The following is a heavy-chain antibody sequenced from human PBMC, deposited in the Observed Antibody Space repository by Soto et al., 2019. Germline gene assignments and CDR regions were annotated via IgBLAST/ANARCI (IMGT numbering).Heavy chain of an antibody. CDR2: ISSSGKTI. J-gene: IGHJ4*02. CDR3: ASDPEKYSGSDLGIDY. Sequence: PGGSLRLSCVASGFTFTNYEMNWVRQAPGKGLEWISYISSSGKTISYADSVKGRFTISRDNAKNSLYLQMNSLRAEDTAVYYCASDPEKYSGSDLGIDYWGQGTMVTVSS. CDR1: GFTFTNYE. D-gene: IGHD5-12*01. V-gene: IGHV3-48*03.